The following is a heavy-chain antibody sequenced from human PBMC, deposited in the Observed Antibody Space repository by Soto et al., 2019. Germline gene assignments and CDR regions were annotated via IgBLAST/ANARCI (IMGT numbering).Heavy chain of an antibody. Sequence: EVQLVESGGGLVQPGGSLRLSCAASGFTFSNYWMHWVRQAPGKGLVWISRINSDGTRTNYADSVKGRFTISRDNAENTLYLQMNSLTAEDTAVYYCARVAVGYYYMDVWGKGTTVTGSS. CDR3: ARVAVGYYYMDV. CDR1: GFTFSNYW. V-gene: IGHV3-74*01. J-gene: IGHJ6*03. CDR2: INSDGTRT.